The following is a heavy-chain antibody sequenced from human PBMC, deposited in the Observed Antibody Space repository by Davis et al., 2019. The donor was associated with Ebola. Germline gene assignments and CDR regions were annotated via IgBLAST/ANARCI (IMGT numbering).Heavy chain of an antibody. CDR3: TRPVESNWFDP. D-gene: IGHD2-2*01. J-gene: IGHJ5*02. CDR2: IRRKVDGGTA. Sequence: GESLKISCATSGFSFSNAAMNWVRQAPGKGLEWVGLIRRKVDGGTAEYAAPVKGRFTIPRDDSKDTTYLQMNSLKTEDTAVYYCTRPVESNWFDPWGPGTLVTVSS. CDR1: GFSFSNAA. V-gene: IGHV3-15*05.